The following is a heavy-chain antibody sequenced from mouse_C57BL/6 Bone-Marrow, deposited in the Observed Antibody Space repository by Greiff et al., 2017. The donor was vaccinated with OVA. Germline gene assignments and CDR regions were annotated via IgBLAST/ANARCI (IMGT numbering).Heavy chain of an antibody. V-gene: IGHV5-4*01. J-gene: IGHJ2*01. CDR3: ARDHYGLFDY. Sequence: DVQLQESGGGLVKPGGSLKLSCAASGFTFSSYAMSWVRQTPEKRLEWVATISDGGSYTYYPDNVKGRFTISRDNAKNNLYLQMSHLKSEDTAMYYCARDHYGLFDYWGQGTTLTVSS. D-gene: IGHD1-2*01. CDR1: GFTFSSYA. CDR2: ISDGGSYT.